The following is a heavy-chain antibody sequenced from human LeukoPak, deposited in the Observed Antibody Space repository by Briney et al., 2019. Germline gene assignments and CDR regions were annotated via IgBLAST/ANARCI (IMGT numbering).Heavy chain of an antibody. CDR2: INHSGST. Sequence: SETLSLTCAVYGGSFSGYYWSWIRQPPGKGLEWIGEINHSGSTNYNPSLKSRVTISVDTSKNQFSLKLSSVTAADAAVYYCASIFGYDSSGPIDYWGQGTLVTVSS. D-gene: IGHD3-22*01. V-gene: IGHV4-34*01. CDR1: GGSFSGYY. CDR3: ASIFGYDSSGPIDY. J-gene: IGHJ4*02.